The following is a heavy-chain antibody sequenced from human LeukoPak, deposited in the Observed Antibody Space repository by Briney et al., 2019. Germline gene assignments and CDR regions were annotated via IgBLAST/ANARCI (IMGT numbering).Heavy chain of an antibody. V-gene: IGHV4-4*07. CDR1: GGSISNYC. J-gene: IGHJ4*02. Sequence: SETLSLTCTVSGGSISNYCWSWIRQPAGKRLEWLGRIYSSGSTNYNPSLESRVTVSVDTSKNQFSLNLSSVTAADTAVYYCAREHMVRGVIDRWGQGALVTVSS. D-gene: IGHD3-10*01. CDR2: IYSSGST. CDR3: AREHMVRGVIDR.